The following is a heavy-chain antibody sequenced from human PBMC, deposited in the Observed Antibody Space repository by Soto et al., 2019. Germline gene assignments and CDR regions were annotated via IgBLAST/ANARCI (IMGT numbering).Heavy chain of an antibody. J-gene: IGHJ3*02. CDR1: GYDFTAYD. Sequence: SVKVSCKASGYDFTAYDISWVRQAPVQGLEWMGGIIPIFGTATYAQKFQGRVTIIADKSTSTAYMELSSLRSEDTAVYYCARAGPVAGNHAFDIWGQGTLVTVSS. CDR3: ARAGPVAGNHAFDI. D-gene: IGHD6-19*01. V-gene: IGHV1-69*06. CDR2: IIPIFGTA.